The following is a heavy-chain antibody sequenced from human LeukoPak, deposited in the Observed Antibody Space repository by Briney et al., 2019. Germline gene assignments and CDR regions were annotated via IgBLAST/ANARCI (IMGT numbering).Heavy chain of an antibody. D-gene: IGHD4-11*01. Sequence: AGGSLRLSCAASGFTSSSYNMNWVRQAPGKGLEWVSSISRSSSYIYYADSLKGRFTISRDNAKNSLYLQMNSLRAEDTAVYYCARATVSGFDPWGQGTLVTVSS. CDR2: ISRSSSYI. CDR3: ARATVSGFDP. V-gene: IGHV3-21*01. J-gene: IGHJ5*02. CDR1: GFTSSSYN.